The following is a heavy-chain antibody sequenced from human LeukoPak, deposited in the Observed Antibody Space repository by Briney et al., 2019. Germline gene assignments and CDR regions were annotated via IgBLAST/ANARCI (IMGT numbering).Heavy chain of an antibody. J-gene: IGHJ5*02. Sequence: SETLSLTCTVSGGSISSYYWSWIRQPPGKGLEWIGYIYYSGSTNYNPSLKSRVTISVDTSKNQFSLKLSSVTAADTAVYYCASNRYCTNGVCLTFDPWGQGTLVTVSS. V-gene: IGHV4-59*12. D-gene: IGHD2-8*01. CDR2: IYYSGST. CDR1: GGSISSYY. CDR3: ASNRYCTNGVCLTFDP.